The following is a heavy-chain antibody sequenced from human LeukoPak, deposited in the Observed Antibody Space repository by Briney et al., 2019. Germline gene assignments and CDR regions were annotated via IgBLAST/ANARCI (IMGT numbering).Heavy chain of an antibody. Sequence: PGGSLRLSRAASGFTFSDYYMSWIRQAQGKGLEWVAYISSSGTTIYYADSVKGRFTISRDNAKNSLYLQMNSLRVEDTAVYYCARGKSGSYGTKGYWGQGTLVTVSS. CDR2: ISSSGTTI. D-gene: IGHD1-26*01. CDR1: GFTFSDYY. V-gene: IGHV3-11*04. CDR3: ARGKSGSYGTKGY. J-gene: IGHJ4*02.